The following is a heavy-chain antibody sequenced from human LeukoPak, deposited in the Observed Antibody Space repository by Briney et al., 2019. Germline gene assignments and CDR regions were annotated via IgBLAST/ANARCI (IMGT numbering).Heavy chain of an antibody. D-gene: IGHD4-17*01. CDR1: GFTFSSYV. J-gene: IGHJ4*02. CDR3: AKDLRYLQHSDY. V-gene: IGHV3-23*01. CDR2: ISGSGGST. Sequence: GSLRLSCAASGFTFSSYVMSWVRQAPGKGLEWVSAISGSGGSTYYADSVKGRFTISRDNSKNTLYLQMNSLRAEGTAVYYCAKDLRYLQHSDYWGQGTLVTVSS.